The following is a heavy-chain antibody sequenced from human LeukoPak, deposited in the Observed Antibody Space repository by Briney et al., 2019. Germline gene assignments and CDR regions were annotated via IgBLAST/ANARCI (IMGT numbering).Heavy chain of an antibody. CDR3: ARASLCGGDCYSGYLDY. D-gene: IGHD2-21*02. CDR2: INPNSGGT. V-gene: IGHV1-2*02. J-gene: IGHJ4*02. CDR1: GYTFTGYY. Sequence: ASVKVSCKASGYTFTGYYMHWVRQAPGQGLEWMEWINPNSGGTNYAQKFQGRVTMTRDTSISTAYMELSRLRSDDTAVYYCARASLCGGDCYSGYLDYWGQGTLVTVSS.